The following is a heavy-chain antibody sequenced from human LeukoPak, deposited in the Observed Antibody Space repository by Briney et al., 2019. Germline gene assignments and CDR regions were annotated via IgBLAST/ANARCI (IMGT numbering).Heavy chain of an antibody. J-gene: IGHJ4*02. Sequence: GGSLRLSCATSGFTFNRFGMHWVRQAPGKGLEWVAVIWYDGSNKDYADSVKGRFTISRDNSKNTLYLQMSGLRAEDTAVYYCARERYCSSTSCYEWIDYWGQGTLVTVSS. CDR3: ARERYCSSTSCYEWIDY. CDR2: IWYDGSNK. V-gene: IGHV3-33*01. CDR1: GFTFNRFG. D-gene: IGHD2-2*01.